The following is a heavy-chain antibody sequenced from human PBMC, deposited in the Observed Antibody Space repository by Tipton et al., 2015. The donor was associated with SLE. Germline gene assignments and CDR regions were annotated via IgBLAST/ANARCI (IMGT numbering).Heavy chain of an antibody. CDR2: IDYSGST. CDR3: ARAITMMGTGFYYNYYYIDV. CDR1: GGSINTYH. J-gene: IGHJ6*03. V-gene: IGHV4-59*01. Sequence: TLSLTCTVSGGSINTYHWSWIRQPPGKGLEWIGYIDYSGSTNYNPSLRSRVTISVDSSKNQFSLKLSSVSAADTAVYYCARAITMMGTGFYYNYYYIDVWGKGTTVTVSS. D-gene: IGHD3-22*01.